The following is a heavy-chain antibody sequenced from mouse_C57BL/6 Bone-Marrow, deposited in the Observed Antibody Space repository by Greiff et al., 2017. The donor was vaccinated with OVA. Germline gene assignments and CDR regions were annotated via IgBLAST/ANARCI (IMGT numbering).Heavy chain of an antibody. CDR2: IYPRSGNT. CDR3: ARSGYDAMDY. CDR1: GYTFTSYG. V-gene: IGHV1-81*01. D-gene: IGHD1-1*02. J-gene: IGHJ4*01. Sequence: QVQLKQSGAELARPGASVKLSCKASGYTFTSYGISWVKQRTGQGLEWIGEIYPRSGNTYYNEKFKGKATLTADKSSSTAYMELRSLTSEDSAVYFCARSGYDAMDYWGQGTSVTVSS.